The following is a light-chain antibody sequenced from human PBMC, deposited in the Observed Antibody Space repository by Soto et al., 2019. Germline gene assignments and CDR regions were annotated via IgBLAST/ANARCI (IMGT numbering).Light chain of an antibody. CDR2: EVS. Sequence: QSALTQPASVSGSPGQSITISCTGTSSDVGGYNSVSWYQQHPGKAPKLMISEVSHRPSGVSNRFSGSKSGNTASLTISGLQAEDEADYYCSSYTTSSTPYVFGTGTKFTVL. J-gene: IGLJ1*01. V-gene: IGLV2-14*01. CDR1: SSDVGGYNS. CDR3: SSYTTSSTPYV.